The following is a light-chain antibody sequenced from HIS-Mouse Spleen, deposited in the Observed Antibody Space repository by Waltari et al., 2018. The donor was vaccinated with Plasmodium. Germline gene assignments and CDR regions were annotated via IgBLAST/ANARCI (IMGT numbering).Light chain of an antibody. CDR1: ALTNKN. CDR2: EDS. CDR3: YSTDSSGNHRV. Sequence: SYELTQPPSVSVSPGQTARITCPGHALTNKNAYWYQKKSGQAPVLVIYEDSKRPSGIPERFSGSSSGTMATLTISGAQVEDEADYYCYSTDSSGNHRVFGGGTKLTVL. J-gene: IGLJ3*02. V-gene: IGLV3-10*01.